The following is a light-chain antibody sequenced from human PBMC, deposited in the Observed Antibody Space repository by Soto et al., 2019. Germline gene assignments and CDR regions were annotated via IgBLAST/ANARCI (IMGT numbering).Light chain of an antibody. J-gene: IGLJ7*01. CDR2: STK. Sequence: QAVVTQEPSFSVSPGGTVTITCGLTSGSVLTSHYTSWFQQTPGQPPRTLIYSTKSRSPGVPDRFSGSILGNKGALTITGAQADDEGDYYCVLYIGTGLVFGGGTQLTVL. CDR3: VLYIGTGLV. CDR1: SGSVLTSHY. V-gene: IGLV8-61*01.